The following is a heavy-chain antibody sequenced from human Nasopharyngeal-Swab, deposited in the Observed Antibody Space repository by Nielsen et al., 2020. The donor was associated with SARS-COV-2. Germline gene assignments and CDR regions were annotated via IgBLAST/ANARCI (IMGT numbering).Heavy chain of an antibody. CDR3: ARVFSKSYNWNNEGYFDY. J-gene: IGHJ4*02. V-gene: IGHV4-39*01. CDR2: IYYSGST. Sequence: WIRQPPGKGLEWIGSIYYSGSTFYNPSLKSRVTMSVDTSNHQFSLRLNSVTAADTAVYYCARVFSKSYNWNNEGYFDYWGQGTLVTVSS. D-gene: IGHD1/OR15-1a*01.